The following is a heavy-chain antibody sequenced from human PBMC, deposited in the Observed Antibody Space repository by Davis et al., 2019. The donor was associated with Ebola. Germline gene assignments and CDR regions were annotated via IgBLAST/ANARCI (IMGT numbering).Heavy chain of an antibody. D-gene: IGHD3-10*01. CDR3: AIVQEADVSYGEVFHY. Sequence: PGGSLRLSCTASRLALGRFGIHWVRQAPGKGLEWVAVVSYDGTNKFYGDSVKGRFTISISRDNSKSTVYLQMRSLRPEDTAVYYCAIVQEADVSYGEVFHYWGQGTLVTVAS. CDR2: VSYDGTNK. CDR1: RLALGRFG. V-gene: IGHV3-30*03. J-gene: IGHJ4*02.